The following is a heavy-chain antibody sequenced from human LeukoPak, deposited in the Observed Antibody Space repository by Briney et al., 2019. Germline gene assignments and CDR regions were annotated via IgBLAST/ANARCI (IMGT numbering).Heavy chain of an antibody. J-gene: IGHJ4*02. CDR2: ISAYNGNT. CDR1: GYTFTSYG. Sequence: ASVKVSCKASGYTFTSYGISWVRQAPGQGLEWMGWISAYNGNTNYAQKLQGRVTMTTDTSTSTAYMELRSLRSDDTAVYYCAREVDYYDSSGYGPDYHFDYWGQGTLVTVSS. CDR3: AREVDYYDSSGYGPDYHFDY. D-gene: IGHD3-22*01. V-gene: IGHV1-18*01.